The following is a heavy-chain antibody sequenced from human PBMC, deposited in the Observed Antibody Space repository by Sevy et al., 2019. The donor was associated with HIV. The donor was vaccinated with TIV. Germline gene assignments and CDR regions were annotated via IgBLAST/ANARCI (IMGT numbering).Heavy chain of an antibody. Sequence: SETLSLTCAVYGGSFSGYYWSWIRQPPGKGLEWIGEINHSGSTNYNPSLKSRVTISVDTSKNQFSLKLGSVTAADTAVYYCARRGIDTAMAVFDYWGQGTLVTVSS. D-gene: IGHD5-18*01. V-gene: IGHV4-34*01. CDR1: GGSFSGYY. J-gene: IGHJ4*02. CDR3: ARRGIDTAMAVFDY. CDR2: INHSGST.